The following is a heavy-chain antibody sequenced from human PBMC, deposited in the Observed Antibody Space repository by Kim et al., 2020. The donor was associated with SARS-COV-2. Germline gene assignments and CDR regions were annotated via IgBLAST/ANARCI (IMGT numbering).Heavy chain of an antibody. D-gene: IGHD2-2*01. CDR1: GDTFSNYA. CDR2: ILPILETT. Sequence: SVKVSCEASGDTFSNYAFSWVRQTPGEGLVWMGAILPILETTHYAQRFQGRVTISADTSIYTAYMELTSLRSEDSATYYCARVNGKSCTSTSCHYSGRRHVWGQGTAYTVSS. CDR3: ARVNGKSCTSTSCHYSGRRHV. J-gene: IGHJ6*02. V-gene: IGHV1-69*10.